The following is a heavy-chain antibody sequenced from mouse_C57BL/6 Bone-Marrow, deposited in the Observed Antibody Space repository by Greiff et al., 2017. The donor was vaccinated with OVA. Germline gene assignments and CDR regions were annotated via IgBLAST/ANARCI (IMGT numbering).Heavy chain of an antibody. V-gene: IGHV1-82*01. D-gene: IGHD1-1*01. CDR1: GYAFSSSW. J-gene: IGHJ2*01. Sequence: QVQLQQSGPELVKPGASVKISCKASGYAFSSSWMNWVKQRPGKGLEWIGRIYPGDGGTNYNGKFKGQATLTADKSASTAYMQLSSLTSEDSSFYFSAREGSTVVPFDYWGQGTTLTVSS. CDR3: AREGSTVVPFDY. CDR2: IYPGDGGT.